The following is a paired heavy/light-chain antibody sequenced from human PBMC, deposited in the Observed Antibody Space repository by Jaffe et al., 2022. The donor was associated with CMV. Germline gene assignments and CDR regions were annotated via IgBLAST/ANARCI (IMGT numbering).Light chain of an antibody. J-gene: IGKJ2*01. CDR1: ESVSTKY. V-gene: IGKV3-20*01. CDR3: QQYNRSPYT. Sequence: EILLTQSPGTLSLSPGERATLSCRASESVSTKYLAWLQQRPGQAPRLLISGTFRRATDIPDRFSGSGSGTDFTLTISRLEPEDFAVYYCQQYNRSPYTFGQGTKLEIK. CDR2: GTF.
Heavy chain of an antibody. CDR3: TRGASSDSQWNFSSDY. J-gene: IGHJ4*02. D-gene: IGHD1-7*01. CDR2: IRSKLYGETI. V-gene: IGHV3-49*04. Sequence: EVQLVESGGGLVQPGRSLRLSCAVSGFTFGDYAISWVRQAPGKGLEWITFIRSKLYGETIEYAASVKGRFTISRDDSKNIAYLQMNSLQTEDTAVYYCTRGASSDSQWNFSSDYWGQGTLVTVSS. CDR1: GFTFGDYA.